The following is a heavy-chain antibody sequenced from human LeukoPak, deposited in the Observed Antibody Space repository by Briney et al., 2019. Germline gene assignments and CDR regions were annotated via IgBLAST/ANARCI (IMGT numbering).Heavy chain of an antibody. V-gene: IGHV3-23*01. J-gene: IGHJ4*02. CDR2: ISGSGGST. D-gene: IGHD6-19*01. Sequence: GGSLRLSCAASGFTFSSYAMSWVRQAPGKGLEWVSAISGSGGSTYYADSVKGRFTISRDNSKNTLYLQMNSLRAEDTAAYYCAKDIAVAGIFDYWGQGTLVTVSS. CDR1: GFTFSSYA. CDR3: AKDIAVAGIFDY.